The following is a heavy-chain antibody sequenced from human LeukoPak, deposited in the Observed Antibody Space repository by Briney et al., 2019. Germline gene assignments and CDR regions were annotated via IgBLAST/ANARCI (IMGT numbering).Heavy chain of an antibody. V-gene: IGHV1-69*13. D-gene: IGHD7-27*01. CDR2: IIPIFGTA. Sequence: GASVKVSCKASGGTFSSYAISWVRQAPGQGLEWMEGIIPIFGTANYAQKFQGRVTITADESTSTAYMELSSLRSEDTAVYYCARDLGYRWGGIPFDPWGQGTLVTVSS. CDR1: GGTFSSYA. J-gene: IGHJ5*02. CDR3: ARDLGYRWGGIPFDP.